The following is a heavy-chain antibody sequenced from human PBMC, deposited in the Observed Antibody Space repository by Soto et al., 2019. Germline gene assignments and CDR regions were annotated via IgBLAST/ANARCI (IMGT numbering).Heavy chain of an antibody. CDR3: ARDSYGAYYYYYYGMDV. CDR1: GFTFSSYS. V-gene: IGHV3-21*01. J-gene: IGHJ6*02. Sequence: GSLRLSCAASGFTFSSYSMNWVRQAPGKGLEWVSSISSSSSYIYYADSVKGRLTISRDNAKNSLYLQMNSLRAEDTAVYYCARDSYGAYYYYYYGMDVWGQGTTVTVSS. D-gene: IGHD3-10*01. CDR2: ISSSSSYI.